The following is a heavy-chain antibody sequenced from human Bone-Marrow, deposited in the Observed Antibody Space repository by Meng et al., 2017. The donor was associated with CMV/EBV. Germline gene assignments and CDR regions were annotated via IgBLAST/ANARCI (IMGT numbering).Heavy chain of an antibody. V-gene: IGHV3-48*03. CDR3: ARDHKIPFQYCSSTSCYNAYYYYGMDV. CDR1: GFTFSSYE. D-gene: IGHD2-2*02. CDR2: ISSSGSTI. Sequence: GESLKISCAASGFTFSSYEMNWVRQAPGKGLEWVSYISSSGSTIYYADSVKGRFTISRDNAKNSLYLQMNSLRAEDTAVYYCARDHKIPFQYCSSTSCYNAYYYYGMDVWGQGTTVTVSS. J-gene: IGHJ6*02.